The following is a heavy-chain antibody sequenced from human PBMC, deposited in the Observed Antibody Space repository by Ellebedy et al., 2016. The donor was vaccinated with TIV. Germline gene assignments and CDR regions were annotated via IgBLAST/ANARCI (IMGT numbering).Heavy chain of an antibody. CDR1: GFTFSSYA. J-gene: IGHJ4*02. CDR3: ARVITYYYDSSGYPG. D-gene: IGHD3-22*01. Sequence: GESLKISXAASGFTFSSYAMHWVRQAPGKGLEWVAVISYDGSNKYYADSVKGRFTISRDNSKNTLYLQMNSLRAEDTAVYYCARVITYYYDSSGYPGWGQGTLVTVSS. V-gene: IGHV3-30-3*01. CDR2: ISYDGSNK.